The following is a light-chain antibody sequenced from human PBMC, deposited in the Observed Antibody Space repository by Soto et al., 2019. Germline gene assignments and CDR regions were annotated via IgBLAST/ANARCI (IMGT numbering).Light chain of an antibody. CDR1: QDISNY. V-gene: IGKV1-27*01. J-gene: IGKJ1*01. Sequence: DIQMTQSPSSLSASVGDRVTITCQASQDISNYLAWYQQKPGKVPKLLIYAASTLQSGVPSRFSGSGSGTDFTLTISSLQPEDFATYYCQQSYSTLWTFGQGTKVDIK. CDR3: QQSYSTLWT. CDR2: AAS.